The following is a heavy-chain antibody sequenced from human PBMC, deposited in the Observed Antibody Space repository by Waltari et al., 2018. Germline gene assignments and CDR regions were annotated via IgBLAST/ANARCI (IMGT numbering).Heavy chain of an antibody. D-gene: IGHD6-19*01. Sequence: QVQLVQSGAEVKKPGSSVMVSCKASGGTFGSDAITWVRQAPGQGLEWMGWIMPLFGTTNSAQRFHGRVTLTADESTSTVYMDLRSLTSEDTAVFYCARGGTAMAGTSPEWVWGQGTTVTVSS. CDR2: IMPLFGTT. J-gene: IGHJ6*02. CDR3: ARGGTAMAGTSPEWV. V-gene: IGHV1-69*01. CDR1: GGTFGSDA.